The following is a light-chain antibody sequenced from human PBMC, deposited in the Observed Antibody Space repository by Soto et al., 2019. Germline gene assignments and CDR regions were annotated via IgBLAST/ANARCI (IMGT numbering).Light chain of an antibody. CDR1: QSVNSN. Sequence: EIVMTQSPATLSVSPGERATLSCRASQSVNSNLAWYQQKPGQAPRLLIYGASSRATGIPGRFSGSGSGTEFTLTISSLQSEDFAAYYCQQYNNWPPWTFGQGTKVEIK. CDR3: QQYNNWPPWT. CDR2: GAS. V-gene: IGKV3-15*01. J-gene: IGKJ1*01.